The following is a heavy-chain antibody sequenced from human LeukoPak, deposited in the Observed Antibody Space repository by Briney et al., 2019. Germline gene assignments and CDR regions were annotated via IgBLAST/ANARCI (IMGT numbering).Heavy chain of an antibody. Sequence: PGGSLRLSCAASGFTFSRYWMHWVRQAPGKGLVWVSRIKSDGSTNYADSVKGRFTISRDNAKNTLYLQMNSLRAEDTAVYYCETGGSYDYWGQGTLVTVSS. CDR2: IKSDGST. J-gene: IGHJ4*02. D-gene: IGHD1-26*01. CDR1: GFTFSRYW. CDR3: ETGGSYDY. V-gene: IGHV3-74*01.